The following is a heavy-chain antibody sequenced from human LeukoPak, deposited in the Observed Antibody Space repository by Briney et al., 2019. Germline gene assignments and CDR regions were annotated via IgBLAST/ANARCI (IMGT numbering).Heavy chain of an antibody. V-gene: IGHV1-3*01. Sequence: ASVKVSCKASGYTFTSYAMHWVRQAPGQRLEWMGWINAGNGNTKYSQKFQGRVTITRDTSASTAYMELSSLRSEETAVYYCARDGETCLGELSFDYWGQGTLVTVSS. J-gene: IGHJ4*02. CDR3: ARDGETCLGELSFDY. CDR2: INAGNGNT. D-gene: IGHD3-16*02. CDR1: GYTFTSYA.